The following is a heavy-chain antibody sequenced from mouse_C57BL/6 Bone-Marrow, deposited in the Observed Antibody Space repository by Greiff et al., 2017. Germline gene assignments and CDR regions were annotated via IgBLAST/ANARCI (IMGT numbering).Heavy chain of an antibody. Sequence: QVTLKVSGPGILQSSQTLSLTCSFSGFSLSTSGMGVSWIRQPSGKGLEWLAHIYWDDDKRYNPSLKSRLTISKDTSRNQVFLKITSVDTADTATYYCARRERGAFDYGSSYAWYFDVWGTGTTVTVSS. D-gene: IGHD1-1*01. J-gene: IGHJ1*03. CDR3: ARRERGAFDYGSSYAWYFDV. CDR1: GFSLSTSGMG. V-gene: IGHV8-12*01. CDR2: IYWDDDK.